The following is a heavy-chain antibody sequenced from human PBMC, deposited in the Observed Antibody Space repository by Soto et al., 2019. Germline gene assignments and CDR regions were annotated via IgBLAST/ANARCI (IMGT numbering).Heavy chain of an antibody. CDR2: INPNSGGT. CDR3: ARARVPGTAIRFDT. CDR1: GYTFTGYY. J-gene: IGHJ5*02. D-gene: IGHD6-19*01. Sequence: AAVKVSCKASGYTFTGYYMHWVREAPGQGLEWMGWINPNSGGTNYAQKFQGRVTMTRDTSISTAYMELTRRRSANTAVYYCARARVPGTAIRFDTAGQAPLVTISS. V-gene: IGHV1-2*02.